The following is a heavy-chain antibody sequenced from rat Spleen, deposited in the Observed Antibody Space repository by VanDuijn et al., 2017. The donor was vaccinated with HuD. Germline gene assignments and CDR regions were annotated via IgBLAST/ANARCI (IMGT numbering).Heavy chain of an antibody. Sequence: QVQLKESGPGLVQPSQTLSLTCTVSGFSLTSNGVSWVRQPPGKGLEWIAAISTGGNTYYNSGLKSRLGISRDTSKSQVFLKMNRLQTEGTAIYFCVRERVPGFAFYFDYWGQGVMVTVSS. CDR1: GFSLTSNG. CDR2: ISTGGNT. J-gene: IGHJ2*01. D-gene: IGHD1-4*01. V-gene: IGHV2S12*01. CDR3: VRERVPGFAFYFDY.